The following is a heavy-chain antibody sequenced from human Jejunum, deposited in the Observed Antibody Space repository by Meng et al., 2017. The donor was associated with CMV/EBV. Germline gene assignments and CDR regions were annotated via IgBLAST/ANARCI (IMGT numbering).Heavy chain of an antibody. J-gene: IGHJ4*02. V-gene: IGHV3-23*01. CDR1: TFSNFA. CDR3: AKYGRNRNWNYGEMDY. D-gene: IGHD1-7*01. Sequence: TFSNFAMRCVRQAPGKGLEWVSAISGGGTYTYTVDSVKGRFTISRDNSENTLYLQMDGLTADDTAVYYCAKYGRNRNWNYGEMDYWGQGTLVTVSS. CDR2: ISGGGTYT.